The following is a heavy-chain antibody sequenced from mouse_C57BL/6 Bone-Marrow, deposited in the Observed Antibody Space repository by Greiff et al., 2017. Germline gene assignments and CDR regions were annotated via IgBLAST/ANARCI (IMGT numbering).Heavy chain of an antibody. V-gene: IGHV1-7*01. CDR1: GYTFTCYW. Sequence: VQLQQSGAELAKPGASVKLSCKASGYTFTCYWMHWVKQRPGQGLEWIGYINPSSGYTKYNQKFKDKATLTADKSSSTAYMQLSSLTYEDSAVYYCARSYYYGSSHDYYAMDYWGQGTSVTVSS. CDR3: ARSYYYGSSHDYYAMDY. J-gene: IGHJ4*01. CDR2: INPSSGYT. D-gene: IGHD1-1*01.